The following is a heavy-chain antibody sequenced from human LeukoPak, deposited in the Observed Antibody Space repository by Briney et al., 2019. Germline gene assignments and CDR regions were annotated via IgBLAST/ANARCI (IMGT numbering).Heavy chain of an antibody. V-gene: IGHV3-21*01. CDR3: ARGTTVISSFAFDI. CDR1: GFTFSGYS. CDR2: ISSSSSYI. D-gene: IGHD4-17*01. Sequence: PGGSLRLSCAASGFTFSGYSMNWVRRAPGKGLEWVSSISSSSSYIYYADSVKGRFTISRDNAKNSLYLQMNSLRAEDTAVYYCARGTTVISSFAFDIWGQGTMVTVSS. J-gene: IGHJ3*02.